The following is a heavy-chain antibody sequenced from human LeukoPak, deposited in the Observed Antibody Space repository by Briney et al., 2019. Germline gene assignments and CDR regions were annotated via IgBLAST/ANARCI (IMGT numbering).Heavy chain of an antibody. CDR2: ISGDGGST. CDR3: AKDIGEQWFFDY. V-gene: IGHV3-43*02. CDR1: GFTFDDSA. Sequence: PGGSLRLSCAPSGFTFDDSAMHWVRQAPGKGLEWVSLISGDGGSTYYADSVKGRFTISRDNSKNSLYLQMNSLSTEDTALYYCAKDIGEQWFFDYWGQGTLVTVSS. D-gene: IGHD3-10*01. J-gene: IGHJ4*02.